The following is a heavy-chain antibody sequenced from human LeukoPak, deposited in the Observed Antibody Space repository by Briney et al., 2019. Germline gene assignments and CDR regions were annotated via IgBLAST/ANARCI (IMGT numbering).Heavy chain of an antibody. J-gene: IGHJ3*02. D-gene: IGHD4-17*01. V-gene: IGHV4-59*01. CDR1: GGSISSYY. CDR3: ARDLGDGDYAFDI. CDR2: IYYSGSP. Sequence: PSETLSLTCTVSGGSISSYYWSWIRQPPGKGLEWSGYIYYSGSPNYNPSLKSRVTISVDTSKNQFSLKLSSVTAADTAVYYCARDLGDGDYAFDIWGQGTMVTVSS.